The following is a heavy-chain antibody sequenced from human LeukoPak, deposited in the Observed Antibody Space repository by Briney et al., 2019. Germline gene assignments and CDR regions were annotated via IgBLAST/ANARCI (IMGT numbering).Heavy chain of an antibody. CDR1: DFSFSNYW. Sequence: GGSLRLSCTASDFSFSNYWMTWLRQAPGKGLEWVANIRGDESRKYYLDSVTGRFTISRDNAKNSLYLQMNSLRAEDTAVYYCARDANYHVNSDYYDAFDIWGQGTMVTVSS. J-gene: IGHJ3*02. CDR3: ARDANYHVNSDYYDAFDI. V-gene: IGHV3-7*01. CDR2: IRGDESRK. D-gene: IGHD3-22*01.